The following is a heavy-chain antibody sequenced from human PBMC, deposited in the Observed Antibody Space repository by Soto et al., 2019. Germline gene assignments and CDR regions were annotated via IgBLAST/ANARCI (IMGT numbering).Heavy chain of an antibody. CDR3: AKDQRPSYCGGDCYPAYYYGMDV. V-gene: IGHV3-30*18. Sequence: GGSLRLSCAASGFTFSSYGMHWVRQAPGKGLEWVAVISYDGSNKYYADSVNGRFTISRDNSRNTLYLQMNSLRAEDTVVYYCAKDQRPSYCGGDCYPAYYYGMDVWGQGTTVTVSS. CDR2: ISYDGSNK. CDR1: GFTFSSYG. J-gene: IGHJ6*02. D-gene: IGHD2-21*02.